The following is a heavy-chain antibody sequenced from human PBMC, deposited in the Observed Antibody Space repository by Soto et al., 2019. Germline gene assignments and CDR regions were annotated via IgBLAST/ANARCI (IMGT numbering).Heavy chain of an antibody. CDR2: IYYSGST. CDR3: ARVTGGSGSYWQDYYYYYGMDV. D-gene: IGHD3-10*01. CDR1: GGSISSYY. J-gene: IGHJ6*02. Sequence: SETLSLTCTVSGGSISSYYWSWIRQPPGKGLERIGYIYYSGSTNYNTSHKSRITIYVDKTKNQLSLRQSSMTAADTAVYYCARVTGGSGSYWQDYYYYYGMDVWGQGTTVT. V-gene: IGHV4-59*08.